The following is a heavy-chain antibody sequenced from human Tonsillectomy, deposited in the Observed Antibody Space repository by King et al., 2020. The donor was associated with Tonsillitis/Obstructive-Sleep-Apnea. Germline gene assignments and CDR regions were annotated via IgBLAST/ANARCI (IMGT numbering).Heavy chain of an antibody. CDR1: GFTFSKAW. J-gene: IGHJ6*02. CDR3: TTRFREYCSGGRCYDGVDV. V-gene: IGHV3-15*07. CDR2: IKSKTDGGTT. Sequence: VQLVESGGGLVKPGGSLRLSCAASGFTFSKAWMNWVRQAPGKGLEWVGRIKSKTDGGTTDYAAPVKGRFTFSRDDSKNTLYLQMNSLKTEDTAVYYCTTRFREYCSGGRCYDGVDVWGQGTTVTVSS. D-gene: IGHD2-15*01.